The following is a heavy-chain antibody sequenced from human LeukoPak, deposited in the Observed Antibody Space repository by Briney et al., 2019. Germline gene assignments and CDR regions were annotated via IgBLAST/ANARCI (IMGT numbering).Heavy chain of an antibody. CDR1: GFTFSNAW. D-gene: IGHD5-18*01. J-gene: IGHJ4*02. V-gene: IGHV3-15*01. Sequence: GGSLRLSCAASGFTFSNAWMSWVRQAPGKGLEWVGRIKSKTDGGTTDYAAPVKSRFTISRDDSKNTLYPQMNSLKTEDTAVYYCTRVDVDTAMVFDYWGQGTLVTVSS. CDR2: IKSKTDGGTT. CDR3: TRVDVDTAMVFDY.